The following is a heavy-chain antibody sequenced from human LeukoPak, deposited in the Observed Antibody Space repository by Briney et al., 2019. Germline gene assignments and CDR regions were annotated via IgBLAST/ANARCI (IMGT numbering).Heavy chain of an antibody. D-gene: IGHD3-3*01. V-gene: IGHV3-21*01. Sequence: GGSLRLSCAASGFTFSSYSMNWVRQAPGKGLEWVSSISSSSYIYYADSVKGRFTISRDNAKNSLYLQMNSLRAEDTAVYYCARDGDFWSHPYWGQGTLVTVSS. CDR2: ISSSSYI. CDR1: GFTFSSYS. J-gene: IGHJ4*02. CDR3: ARDGDFWSHPY.